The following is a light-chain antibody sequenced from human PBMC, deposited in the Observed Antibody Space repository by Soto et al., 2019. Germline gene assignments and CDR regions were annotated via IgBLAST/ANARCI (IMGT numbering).Light chain of an antibody. CDR3: QHYNSYSEA. J-gene: IGKJ1*01. V-gene: IGKV1D-16*01. Sequence: DIQMTQSPSSLSASVGDRVTVTCRASQSISSSLNWYQQKPGKAPKVLIYGASTLQSGVPSRFSGSGSGTDFTLTISSLQPDDFATYYCQHYNSYSEAFGQGTKVDI. CDR2: GAS. CDR1: QSISSS.